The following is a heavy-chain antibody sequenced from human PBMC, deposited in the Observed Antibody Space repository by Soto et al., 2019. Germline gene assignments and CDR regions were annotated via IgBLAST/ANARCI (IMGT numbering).Heavy chain of an antibody. CDR2: IYYSGST. D-gene: IGHD6-13*01. J-gene: IGHJ4*02. Sequence: QLQLQESGPGLVKPSETLSLTCTVSGGSISSSSYYWGWIRQPPGKGLEWIGSIYYSGSTYYNPSLKCRVTISVDTSKNHFSLKLSSVTAADTSVYYCARRGGAAAGTAFDYWRQGTLVTVSS. V-gene: IGHV4-39*02. CDR1: GGSISSSSYY. CDR3: ARRGGAAAGTAFDY.